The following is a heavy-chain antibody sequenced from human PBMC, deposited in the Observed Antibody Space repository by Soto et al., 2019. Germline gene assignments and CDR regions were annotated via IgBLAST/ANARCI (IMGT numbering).Heavy chain of an antibody. CDR1: GYTFTSYG. CDR2: ISAYNGNT. D-gene: IGHD1-26*01. CDR3: ARDGNTTPDYYWYYYGMDV. J-gene: IGHJ6*02. Sequence: QVQLVQSGAEAKKPGASVKVSCKASGYTFTSYGISWVRQAPGQGLEWMGWISAYNGNTNYAQKLQGRVTMTTDTSTSTAYMELRSLRSDDTAVYYCARDGNTTPDYYWYYYGMDVWGQGTTVTVSS. V-gene: IGHV1-18*01.